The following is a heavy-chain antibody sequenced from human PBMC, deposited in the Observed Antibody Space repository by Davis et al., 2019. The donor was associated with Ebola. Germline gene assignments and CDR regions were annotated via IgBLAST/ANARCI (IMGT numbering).Heavy chain of an antibody. D-gene: IGHD3-9*01. CDR2: INHSGST. Sequence: GSLRLSCAVYGGSFSGYYWSWIRQPPGKGLEWIGEINHSGSTNYNPSLKSRVTISVDTSKNQFSLKLSSVTAADTAVYYCARENYDILTGYVDYWGQGTLVTVSS. CDR1: GGSFSGYY. V-gene: IGHV4-34*01. J-gene: IGHJ4*02. CDR3: ARENYDILTGYVDY.